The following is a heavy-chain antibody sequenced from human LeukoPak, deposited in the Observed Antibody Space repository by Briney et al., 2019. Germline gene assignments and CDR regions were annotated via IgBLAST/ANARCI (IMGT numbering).Heavy chain of an antibody. CDR1: GDSISSGGYY. J-gene: IGHJ4*02. CDR3: ARRGASHSFDH. V-gene: IGHV4-31*03. CDR2: IYYSGST. D-gene: IGHD4/OR15-4a*01. Sequence: SSETLSLTCTVSGDSISSGGYYWSWIRQYPGKGLEWIGYIYYSGSTYYNPSLKSRVTISVDTSENQFSLKVKSVAAADTAVYYCARRGASHSFDHWGQGTLVTVSS.